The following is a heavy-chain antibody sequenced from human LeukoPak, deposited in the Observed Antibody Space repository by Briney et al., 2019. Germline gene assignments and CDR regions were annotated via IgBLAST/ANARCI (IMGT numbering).Heavy chain of an antibody. V-gene: IGHV3-66*01. CDR3: AALSGVGVKIGFDH. CDR1: GFTVSSNH. J-gene: IGHJ4*02. D-gene: IGHD1-26*01. Sequence: GGSLRLSCAASGFTVSSNHMNWVRQAPGKGLEWVSIIYYGGNTFYADSVKGRFTISRDNSKNTLYLQTNSLRADDTAVYYCAALSGVGVKIGFDHWGQGALVVVSS. CDR2: IYYGGNT.